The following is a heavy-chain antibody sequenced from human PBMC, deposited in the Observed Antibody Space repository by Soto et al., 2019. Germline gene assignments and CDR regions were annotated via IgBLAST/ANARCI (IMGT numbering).Heavy chain of an antibody. CDR3: AREGVVGPTTNSFYGMDL. V-gene: IGHV1-69*01. D-gene: IGHD1-26*01. CDR2: IIPLFGTT. J-gene: IGHJ6*02. Sequence: QVQLVQSGAEVKKPGSSVKVSSKSSGGTFSSNAITWVRQAPGQGLEWMGGIIPLFGTTNYAQKFQGRVTITADESTSTAYMELSSLRSEDTAVYYCAREGVVGPTTNSFYGMDLWGQGTTVTVSS. CDR1: GGTFSSNA.